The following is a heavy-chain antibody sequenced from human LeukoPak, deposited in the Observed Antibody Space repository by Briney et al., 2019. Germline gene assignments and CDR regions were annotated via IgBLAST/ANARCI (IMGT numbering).Heavy chain of an antibody. D-gene: IGHD3-10*01. J-gene: IGHJ4*02. CDR3: ARRQLTYYYGSGSFDY. CDR1: GFTFSSYW. CDR2: IKQDGSEK. V-gene: IGHV3-7*01. Sequence: PGGSLRLSCAASGFTFSSYWMNWVRQAPGKRLEWVANIKQDGSEKNYVDSVKGRFTISRDNAKNSLYLQMNSLRAEDTAVYYCARRQLTYYYGSGSFDYWGQGTLVTVSS.